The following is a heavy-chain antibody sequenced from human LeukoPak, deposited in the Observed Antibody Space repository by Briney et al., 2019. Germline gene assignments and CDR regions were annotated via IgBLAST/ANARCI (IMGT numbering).Heavy chain of an antibody. CDR3: AREDYYDSSGYSLGAFDI. Sequence: GSLRLSCTASGFTFSTYGMTWVRQPPGKGLEWIGEINHSGSTNYNPSLKSRVTISVDTSKNQFSLKLSSVTAADTAVYYCAREDYYDSSGYSLGAFDIWGQGTMVTVSS. D-gene: IGHD3-22*01. CDR1: GFTFSTYG. V-gene: IGHV4-34*01. CDR2: INHSGST. J-gene: IGHJ3*02.